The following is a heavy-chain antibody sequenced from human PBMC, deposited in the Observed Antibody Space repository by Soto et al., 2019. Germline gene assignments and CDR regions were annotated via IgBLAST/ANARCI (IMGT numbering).Heavy chain of an antibody. CDR2: LSYAGDT. D-gene: IGHD3-10*01. Sequence: GGSLRLSCAASGFTLSTYDMHWVRQATGKGLEWVTALSYAGDTYYPGSVKGRFTISRDNAKNSLYLQMNSLRAEDTAVYYCARDISRYYGSGSYYNTPDSDDIWGQGTMVTVSS. V-gene: IGHV3-13*01. CDR1: GFTLSTYD. CDR3: ARDISRYYGSGSYYNTPDSDDI. J-gene: IGHJ3*02.